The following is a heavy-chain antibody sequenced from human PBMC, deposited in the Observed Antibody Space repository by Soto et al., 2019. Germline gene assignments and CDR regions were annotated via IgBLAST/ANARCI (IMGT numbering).Heavy chain of an antibody. Sequence: ASVKVSCKASGGTFSSYAISWVRQAPGQGLEWMGGTIPIFGTANYAQKFQGRVTITADESTSTAYMELSSLRSEDTAVYYCARGSPVGHDYGDSDYYYGMDVWGQGTTVTVS. CDR1: GGTFSSYA. J-gene: IGHJ6*02. CDR3: ARGSPVGHDYGDSDYYYGMDV. CDR2: TIPIFGTA. D-gene: IGHD4-17*01. V-gene: IGHV1-69*13.